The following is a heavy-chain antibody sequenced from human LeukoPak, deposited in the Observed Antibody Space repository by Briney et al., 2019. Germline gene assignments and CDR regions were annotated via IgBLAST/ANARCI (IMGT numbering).Heavy chain of an antibody. CDR2: ISSSGSTI. J-gene: IGHJ4*02. Sequence: GGSLRLSCAASGFTFSSYSMNWVRQAPGKGLEWVSYISSSGSTIYYADSVKGRFTISRDNAKNSLYLQMNSLRAEDTAVYYCARGLVGAADFRFDYWGQGTLVTVSS. CDR1: GFTFSSYS. D-gene: IGHD1-26*01. V-gene: IGHV3-48*04. CDR3: ARGLVGAADFRFDY.